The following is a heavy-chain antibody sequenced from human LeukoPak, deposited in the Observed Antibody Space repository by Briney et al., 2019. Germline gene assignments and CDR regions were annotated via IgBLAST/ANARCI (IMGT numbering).Heavy chain of an antibody. D-gene: IGHD7-27*01. CDR3: ARDLGYYRMDV. CDR2: IYHRGNA. CDR1: GYSISSGYH. J-gene: IGHJ6*04. V-gene: IGHV4-38-2*02. Sequence: SETLSLTCAVSGYSISSGYHWGWIRQPPGKGPELIGSIYHRGNAYYNPSPKSRVTISLDTSKNQFSLKLSSVTAADTAVYYCARDLGYYRMDVWGKGTTVTVSS.